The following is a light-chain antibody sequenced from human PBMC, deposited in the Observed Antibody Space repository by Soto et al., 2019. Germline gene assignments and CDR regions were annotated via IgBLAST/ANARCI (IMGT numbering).Light chain of an antibody. CDR1: QSVDTH. CDR2: GAS. J-gene: IGKJ2*01. Sequence: EIVLTQSPATLSVSPGERATLSCRASQSVDTHLHWYQQKPGQAPRLLIYGASTRATGIPARFSGSGSGTEFTLTINSLQSEAFAVYYCQQSHNWYTFGQGTELEIK. CDR3: QQSHNWYT. V-gene: IGKV3-15*01.